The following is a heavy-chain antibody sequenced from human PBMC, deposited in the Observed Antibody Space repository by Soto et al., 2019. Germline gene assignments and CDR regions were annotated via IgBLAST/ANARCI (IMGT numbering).Heavy chain of an antibody. D-gene: IGHD2-2*01. CDR2: ISVSGDKT. J-gene: IGHJ5*02. V-gene: IGHV3-23*01. Sequence: GGSLRLSCVVSDFSFSTYAMSWVRQAPGKGLEWVSTISVSGDKTYYADSVKGRFTISRDNAKNSLYLQMNSLRAEDTAVYYCAREYCSSTRCLNWFDPWGQGTLVTVSS. CDR3: AREYCSSTRCLNWFDP. CDR1: DFSFSTYA.